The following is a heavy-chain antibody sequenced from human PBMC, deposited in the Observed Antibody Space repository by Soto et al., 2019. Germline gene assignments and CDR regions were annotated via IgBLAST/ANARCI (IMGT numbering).Heavy chain of an antibody. CDR2: ISGSGGST. V-gene: IGHV3-23*01. J-gene: IGHJ6*03. Sequence: HPGGSLRLSCAASGFTFSSYAMSWVRQAPGKGLEWVSAISGSGGSTYYADSVKGRFTISRDNSKNTLYLQMNSLRAEDTAVYYCANCLGDDYYYYYYMDVWGKGTTVTVSS. CDR1: GFTFSSYA. CDR3: ANCLGDDYYYYYYMDV. D-gene: IGHD4-17*01.